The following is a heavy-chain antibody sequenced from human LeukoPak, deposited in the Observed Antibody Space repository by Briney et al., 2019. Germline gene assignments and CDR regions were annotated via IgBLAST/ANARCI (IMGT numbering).Heavy chain of an antibody. Sequence: SETLSLTCTVSGGSISSSSYYWVWIRQPPGKGLEWSGSIYYSGSTYYTPSLKIRVTISVSTSKNQFSLKLSSVTAADTAVYYCPRSRIAAADHAEYFQHWGQGTLVTVSS. D-gene: IGHD6-13*01. CDR1: GGSISSSSYY. CDR3: PRSRIAAADHAEYFQH. J-gene: IGHJ1*01. V-gene: IGHV4-39*01. CDR2: IYYSGST.